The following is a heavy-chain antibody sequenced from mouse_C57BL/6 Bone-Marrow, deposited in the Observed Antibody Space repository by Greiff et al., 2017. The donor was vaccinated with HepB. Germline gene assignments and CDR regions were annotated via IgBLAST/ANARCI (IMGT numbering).Heavy chain of an antibody. CDR1: GFSFNTYA. V-gene: IGHV10-1*01. Sequence: EVQGVESGGGLVQPKGSLKLSCAASGFSFNTYAMNWVRQAPGKGLEWVARIRSKSNNYATYYADSVKDRFTISRDDSESMLYLQMNNLKTEDTAMYYCVRPSTGDYAMDYWGQGTSVTVSS. CDR3: VRPSTGDYAMDY. D-gene: IGHD4-1*02. CDR2: IRSKSNNYAT. J-gene: IGHJ4*01.